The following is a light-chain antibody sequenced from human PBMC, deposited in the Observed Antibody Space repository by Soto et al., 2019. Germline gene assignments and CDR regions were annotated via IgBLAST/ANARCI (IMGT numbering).Light chain of an antibody. CDR3: QQRSNWPPGGT. CDR2: DAS. CDR1: QSVSSY. V-gene: IGKV3-11*01. Sequence: EIVLTQSPATLSLSPEERATLSCRASQSVSSYLAWYQQKPGQAPRLLIYDASNRATGIPARFSGSGSGTDFTLTISSLEPEDFAVYYCQQRSNWPPGGTFGGGTKVEIK. J-gene: IGKJ4*01.